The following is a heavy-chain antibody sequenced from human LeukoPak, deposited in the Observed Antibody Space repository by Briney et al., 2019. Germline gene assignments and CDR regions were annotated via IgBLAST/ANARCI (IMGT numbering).Heavy chain of an antibody. Sequence: GRSLRLSCAASGFTFSSYGMHWVRQAPGKGLEWVAVISYDGSNKYYADSVKGRFTISRDNSKNTLYLQMNSLRAEDTAVYYCAKGDPYSSSWYRGPFDYWGQGTLVTVSS. CDR3: AKGDPYSSSWYRGPFDY. CDR1: GFTFSSYG. D-gene: IGHD6-13*01. CDR2: ISYDGSNK. V-gene: IGHV3-30*18. J-gene: IGHJ4*02.